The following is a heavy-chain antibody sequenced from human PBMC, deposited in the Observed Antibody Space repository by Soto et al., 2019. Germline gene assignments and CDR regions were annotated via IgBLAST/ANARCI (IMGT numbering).Heavy chain of an antibody. J-gene: IGHJ6*02. CDR2: IWYDGSNK. CDR3: ARDRHPIQLLYGMDV. V-gene: IGHV3-33*01. CDR1: GFTFSSYG. Sequence: QVQLVESGGGVVQPGRSLRLSCAASGFTFSSYGMHWVRQAPGKGLEWVAVIWYDGSNKYYADSVKGRFTISRDNSKNTMYLQMNSLRAEDTAVYYCARDRHPIQLLYGMDVWGQGTTVTVSS. D-gene: IGHD5-18*01.